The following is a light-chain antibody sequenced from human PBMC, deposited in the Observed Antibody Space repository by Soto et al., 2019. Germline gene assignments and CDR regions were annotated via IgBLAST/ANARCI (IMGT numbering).Light chain of an antibody. CDR3: QQQYITPIT. CDR1: ESVLYSAKNKNF. Sequence: DIVMTQSPDSLAVSLGEPATIHCRCSESVLYSAKNKNFLTWYQQKPGQPPKXXXYWASTRESGVPDRFTAIGSGTDFTLTINSLQAEDVAVYYRQQQYITPITFCQGTRLEN. J-gene: IGKJ5*01. V-gene: IGKV4-1*01. CDR2: WAS.